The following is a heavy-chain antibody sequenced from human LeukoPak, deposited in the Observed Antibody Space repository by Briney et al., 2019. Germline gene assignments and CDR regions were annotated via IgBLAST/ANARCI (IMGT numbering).Heavy chain of an antibody. V-gene: IGHV3-11*01. CDR1: GFTFSDYY. Sequence: GGSLRLSCAASGFTFSDYYMSWIRQAPGKGLEWVSYISSSGSPIYYADSVKGRFTISRDNAKNSLYLQMNSLRAEDTAVYYCARDGQAFWNPYGMDVWGQGTTVTVSS. D-gene: IGHD3-3*01. CDR2: ISSSGSPI. J-gene: IGHJ6*02. CDR3: ARDGQAFWNPYGMDV.